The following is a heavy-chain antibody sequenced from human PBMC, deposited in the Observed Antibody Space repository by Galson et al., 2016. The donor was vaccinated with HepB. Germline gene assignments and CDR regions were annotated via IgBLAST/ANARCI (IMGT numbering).Heavy chain of an antibody. CDR2: IHPGDSQI. V-gene: IGHV5-51*01. CDR3: VRHGQIGPGSYPGSMDV. D-gene: IGHD3-10*01. J-gene: IGHJ6*02. CDR1: GYSFTSNW. Sequence: QSGAEVKKPGESLKISCEGSGYSFTSNWVGWVRQMPGKGLEWMGIIHPGDSQIRYSPSFQGQVTMSADKSISTAYLQWSSLKASDPAIYYCVRHGQIGPGSYPGSMDVWGQGTTVTVSS.